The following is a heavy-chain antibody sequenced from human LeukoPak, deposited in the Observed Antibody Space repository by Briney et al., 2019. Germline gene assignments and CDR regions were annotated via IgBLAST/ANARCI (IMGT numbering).Heavy chain of an antibody. J-gene: IGHJ4*02. CDR3: ARRTNPAAEKLSSIDY. V-gene: IGHV1-18*01. CDR1: GYTFTSYD. Sequence: ASVKVSCKASGYTFTSYDINWVRQATGQGLEWMGWMNPNSGNTNCAQKLQGRVTMTTDTSTSTAYMELRSLRSDDTAVYYCARRTNPAAEKLSSIDYWGQGTLVTVSS. CDR2: MNPNSGNT. D-gene: IGHD3-16*02.